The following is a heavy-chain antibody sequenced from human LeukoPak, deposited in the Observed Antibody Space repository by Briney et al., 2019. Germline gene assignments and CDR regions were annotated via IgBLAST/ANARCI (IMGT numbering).Heavy chain of an antibody. CDR1: GFTFSSYW. J-gene: IGHJ4*02. V-gene: IGHV3-74*01. CDR3: TRGGVDC. CDR2: INGDGSTT. Sequence: PGGSLRLSCAASGFTFSSYWTHWVRQAPGKGLVWVSRINGDGSTTTYADSVKGRFTISRDNAKNTLYLQMNSLRAEDTAVYYCTRGGVDCWGQGTLVTVSS. D-gene: IGHD1-26*01.